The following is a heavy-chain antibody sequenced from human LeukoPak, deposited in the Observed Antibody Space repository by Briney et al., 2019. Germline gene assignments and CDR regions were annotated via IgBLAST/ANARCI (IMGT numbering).Heavy chain of an antibody. Sequence: ASVKVSCKASGYTFTSYDINWVRQATGQGLEWMGWMNPNSGNTGYAQKFQGRVTMTRNTSISTAYMELTRLRSEDTAVYYCARPSYYSGSGTIDYWGQGTLVTVSS. CDR1: GYTFTSYD. D-gene: IGHD3-10*01. CDR2: MNPNSGNT. J-gene: IGHJ4*02. CDR3: ARPSYYSGSGTIDY. V-gene: IGHV1-8*01.